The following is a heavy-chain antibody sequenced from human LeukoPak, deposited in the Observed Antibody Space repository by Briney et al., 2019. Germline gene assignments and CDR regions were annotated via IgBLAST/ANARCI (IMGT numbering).Heavy chain of an antibody. Sequence: ASVKVSCKASTYAFTNYDISWVRQATGQGLEWMGSMNPDTGNTGYAQKFQGRVTITRNTSISTAYMQLSSLRSEDTAVYYCARGGYSTGWYSPWNFDLWGRGTLVTVSS. V-gene: IGHV1-8*03. D-gene: IGHD6-19*01. CDR3: ARGGYSTGWYSPWNFDL. CDR1: TYAFTNYD. J-gene: IGHJ2*01. CDR2: MNPDTGNT.